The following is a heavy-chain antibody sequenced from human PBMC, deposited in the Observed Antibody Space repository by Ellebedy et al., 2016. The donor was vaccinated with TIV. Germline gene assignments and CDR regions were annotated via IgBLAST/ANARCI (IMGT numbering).Heavy chain of an antibody. V-gene: IGHV3-74*01. J-gene: IGHJ3*02. D-gene: IGHD3-9*01. CDR2: INSDGSST. Sequence: GESLKISXAASGFTFSSYWMHWVRQAPGKGLVWVSRINSDGSSTSYADSVKGRFTISRDNAKNTLYLQMNSLRAEDTAVYYCAKPLIVLRYFDWLSPLPPNAFDIWGQGTMVTVSS. CDR1: GFTFSSYW. CDR3: AKPLIVLRYFDWLSPLPPNAFDI.